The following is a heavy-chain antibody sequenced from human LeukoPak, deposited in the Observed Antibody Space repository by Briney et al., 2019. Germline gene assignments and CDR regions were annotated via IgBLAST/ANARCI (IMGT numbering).Heavy chain of an antibody. CDR2: INHSGST. V-gene: IGHV4-34*01. J-gene: IGHJ4*02. D-gene: IGHD6-6*01. Sequence: SETLSLTCAVYGGSFGGYYWNWIRQPPGKGLEWMGEINHSGSTNYNPSLKRRVTISVDTSKNQFSLRLSSVTAADTAVYYCARASAYSSSSGVNYWGQGTLVTVSS. CDR1: GGSFGGYY. CDR3: ARASAYSSSSGVNY.